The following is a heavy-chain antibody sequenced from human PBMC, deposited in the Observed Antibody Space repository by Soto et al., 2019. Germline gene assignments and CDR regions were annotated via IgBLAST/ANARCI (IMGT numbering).Heavy chain of an antibody. CDR3: ARILNPRSTYYDYVWGSYRYPYYFDY. Sequence: GSGPTLVNPTETLRLTCTVSGFSLSNARMGVSWIRQPPGKALEWLAHIFSNDEKSYSTSLKSRLTISKDTSKSQVVLTMTNMDPVDTATYFCARILNPRSTYYDYVWGSYRYPYYFDYWGQGTLVTVSS. CDR2: IFSNDEK. CDR1: GFSLSNARMG. J-gene: IGHJ4*02. D-gene: IGHD3-16*02. V-gene: IGHV2-26*01.